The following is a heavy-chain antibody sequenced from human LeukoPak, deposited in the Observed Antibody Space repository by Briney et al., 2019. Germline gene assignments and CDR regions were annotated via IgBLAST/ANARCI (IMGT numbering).Heavy chain of an antibody. CDR3: ARDLSGSYWGKYYFDY. Sequence: SQTLSLTCAISGDSVSSNSAAWNWIRQSPSRGLEWLGRTYYRSKWYNDYAVSVKSRITINPDTSKNQLSLQLNSVTPEDTAVYYCARDLSGSYWGKYYFDYWGQGTLVTVSS. J-gene: IGHJ4*02. CDR1: GDSVSSNSAA. D-gene: IGHD1-26*01. V-gene: IGHV6-1*01. CDR2: TYYRSKWYN.